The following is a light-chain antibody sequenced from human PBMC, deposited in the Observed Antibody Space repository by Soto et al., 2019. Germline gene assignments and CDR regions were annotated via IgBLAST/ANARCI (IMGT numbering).Light chain of an antibody. CDR1: RSVSSY. CDR3: QQRSDWPIT. Sequence: IVLTQSPATLYVSPGESATLSCRATRSVSSYLAWYQQKPGQAPRILIYDESSRPTDIPDRFSGSGSGTDFTLTISSLEPEDFARYYCQQRSDWPITXGEGTRLEIK. J-gene: IGKJ5*01. V-gene: IGKV3-11*01. CDR2: DES.